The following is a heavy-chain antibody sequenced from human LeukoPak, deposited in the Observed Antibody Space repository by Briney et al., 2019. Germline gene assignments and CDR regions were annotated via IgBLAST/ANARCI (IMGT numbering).Heavy chain of an antibody. CDR2: ISGSGGST. J-gene: IGHJ4*02. Sequence: GGSLRLSCAASGFTFSSYAMSWVHQAPGKGLEWVSAISGSGGSTYYADSVKGQFTISRDNSKNTPYLQMNSLRAEDTAVYYCAKMSVWNYYFDYWGQGTLVTVSS. V-gene: IGHV3-23*01. CDR1: GFTFSSYA. CDR3: AKMSVWNYYFDY. D-gene: IGHD1-7*01.